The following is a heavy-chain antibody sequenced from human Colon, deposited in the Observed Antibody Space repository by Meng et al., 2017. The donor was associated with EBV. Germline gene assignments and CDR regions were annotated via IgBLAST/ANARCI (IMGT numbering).Heavy chain of an antibody. CDR3: GRDQGRELINQ. CDR1: GDSISSDIW. D-gene: IGHD1-7*01. J-gene: IGHJ4*02. Sequence: QVQLQASGPGLVKPSGTLSLTCTVCGDSISSDIWWSWVRQPPGKGLEWIGEVYHRGDTNYNPSLKSRVDISVDKSKNQFYLSLFSVTAADTAVYYCGRDQGRELINQWGQGTLGTVSS. V-gene: IGHV4-4*02. CDR2: VYHRGDT.